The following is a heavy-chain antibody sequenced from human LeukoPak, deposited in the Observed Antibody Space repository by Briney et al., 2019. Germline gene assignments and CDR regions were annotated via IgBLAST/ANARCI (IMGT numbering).Heavy chain of an antibody. D-gene: IGHD6-13*01. CDR3: AYSSSSLDY. J-gene: IGHJ4*02. CDR2: INPDGSYT. CDR1: GFTFSNYW. Sequence: GGSLRLSCAASGFTFSNYWIHWVRQAPGKGLVWVSHINPDGSYTAYADSVKGRFTISRDNAKNTLYLQMNSLRGEDTALYYCAYSSSSLDYWGQGTLVTVSS. V-gene: IGHV3-74*01.